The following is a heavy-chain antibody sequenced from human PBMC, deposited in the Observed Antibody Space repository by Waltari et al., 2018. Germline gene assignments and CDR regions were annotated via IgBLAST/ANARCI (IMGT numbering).Heavy chain of an antibody. D-gene: IGHD4-17*01. Sequence: EVQLVESGGGLIQPGGSLRLSCAASGFTVSSNYMSWVRQAPGKGLEWVSVIYSGGSTYYADSVKGRFTISRDNSKNTLYLQMNSLRAEDTAVYYCARGSDYGDYDTVFDYWGQGTLVTVSS. CDR2: IYSGGST. CDR1: GFTVSSNY. V-gene: IGHV3-53*01. CDR3: ARGSDYGDYDTVFDY. J-gene: IGHJ4*02.